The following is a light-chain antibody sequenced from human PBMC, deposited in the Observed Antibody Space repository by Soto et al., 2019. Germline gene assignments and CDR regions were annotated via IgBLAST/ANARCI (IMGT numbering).Light chain of an antibody. CDR1: QRVSTY. Sequence: DIQMTQSPSSLSASVGDRVTITCRASQRVSTYLNWYQQKPGKAPQLLIYAASSLHSGVPSRVSGSGSGTDFTLSISSLQPEDFATYYCQQSYSTPRTFGQGTKLEIK. V-gene: IGKV1-39*01. CDR2: AAS. J-gene: IGKJ2*01. CDR3: QQSYSTPRT.